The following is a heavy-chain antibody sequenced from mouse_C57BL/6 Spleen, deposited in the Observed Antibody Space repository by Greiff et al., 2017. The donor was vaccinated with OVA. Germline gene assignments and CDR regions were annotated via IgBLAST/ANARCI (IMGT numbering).Heavy chain of an antibody. CDR2: IDPANGNT. CDR3: ALYYGYDAWFAY. V-gene: IGHV14-3*01. Sequence: EVKLVESVAELVRPGASVKLSCTASGFNIKNTYMHWVKQRPEQGLEWIGRIDPANGNTKYAPKFQGKATITADTSSNTAYLQLSSLTSEDTAIYYCALYYGYDAWFAYWGQGTLVTVSA. D-gene: IGHD2-2*01. J-gene: IGHJ3*01. CDR1: GFNIKNTY.